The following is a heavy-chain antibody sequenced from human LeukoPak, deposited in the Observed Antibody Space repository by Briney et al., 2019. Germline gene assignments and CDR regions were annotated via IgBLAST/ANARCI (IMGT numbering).Heavy chain of an antibody. D-gene: IGHD5-12*01. V-gene: IGHV4-4*07. CDR2: IYTSVST. CDR3: ARDSGSGYLNDAFDI. CDR1: GGSISSYY. Sequence: ETLSLTCTVSGGSISSYYRSWIRQPAGTGLEWIGRIYTSVSTTYNPSLKSRVTMSVDTSKNQFSLKLSSVTAAATAVYYCARDSGSGYLNDAFDIWGQGTMVTVSS. J-gene: IGHJ3*02.